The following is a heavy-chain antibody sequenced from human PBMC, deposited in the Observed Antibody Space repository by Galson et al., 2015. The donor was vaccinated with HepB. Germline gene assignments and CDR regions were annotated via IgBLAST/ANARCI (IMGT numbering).Heavy chain of an antibody. Sequence: SLRLSCAASGFTFSSYWMHWVRQAPGKGLVWVSRINSDGSSTSYADSVKGRFTISRDNAKNTLYPQMNSLRAEDTAVYYCAKPFYGDYAPSWFDPWGQGTLVTVSS. CDR1: GFTFSSYW. D-gene: IGHD4-17*01. J-gene: IGHJ5*02. V-gene: IGHV3-74*01. CDR2: INSDGSST. CDR3: AKPFYGDYAPSWFDP.